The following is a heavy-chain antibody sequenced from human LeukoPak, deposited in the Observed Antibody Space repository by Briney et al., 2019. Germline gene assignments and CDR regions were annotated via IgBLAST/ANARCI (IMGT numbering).Heavy chain of an antibody. Sequence: ASVKVSCKASGYTFTNYAINWVRQAPGQGLEWVGWLSAYNGNTNYAQKVQGRVTMTTDTSTSTAYMELRSLRSDDTAVYYCARGWYFAFGIWGQGTMVTVSS. CDR2: LSAYNGNT. D-gene: IGHD6-13*01. V-gene: IGHV1-18*01. CDR1: GYTFTNYA. J-gene: IGHJ3*02. CDR3: ARGWYFAFGI.